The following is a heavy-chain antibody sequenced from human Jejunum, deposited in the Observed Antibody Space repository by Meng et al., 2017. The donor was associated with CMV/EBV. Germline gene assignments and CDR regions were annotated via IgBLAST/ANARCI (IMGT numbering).Heavy chain of an antibody. D-gene: IGHD4/OR15-4a*01. J-gene: IGHJ6*02. CDR1: GSIFADYY. CDR3: AKEGVLYGMDV. CDR2: LHPGGYNT. Sequence: NASGSIFADYYVPWVRPAPGHRLEWVALLHPGGYNTNYTQKFQRRITVTRDTSTRTVYMELNNLTFEDTAVYYCAKEGVLYGMDVWGQGTTVTVSS. V-gene: IGHV1-46*01.